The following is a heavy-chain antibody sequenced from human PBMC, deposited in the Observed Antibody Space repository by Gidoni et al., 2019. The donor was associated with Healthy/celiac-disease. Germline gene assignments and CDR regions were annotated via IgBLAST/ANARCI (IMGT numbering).Heavy chain of an antibody. Sequence: EVQLVEPGGGLVKPGGSFRLPCAASGFTFRNDWLTWVRQAQGKGLEWVVRIKSKTEGRTTDDAAPVKGRFTISRDDSKNTLYLQMNSLKTEDTAVYYCTTSTVTKADVWGQGTTVTVSS. CDR3: TTSTVTKADV. CDR1: GFTFRNDW. CDR2: IKSKTEGRTT. J-gene: IGHJ6*02. D-gene: IGHD4-17*01. V-gene: IGHV3-15*07.